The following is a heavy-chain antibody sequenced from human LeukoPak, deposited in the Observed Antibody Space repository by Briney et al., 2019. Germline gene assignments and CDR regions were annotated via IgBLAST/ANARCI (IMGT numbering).Heavy chain of an antibody. CDR2: ISGSGGNT. CDR1: GFTFSSYA. J-gene: IGHJ4*02. V-gene: IGHV3-23*01. CDR3: AKLPSPVGATHYSDY. Sequence: PGGSLRLSCAASGFTFSSYAVSWVRQAPGKGLEWVSAISGSGGNTYYADSVKGRFTISRDNSKNTLYLQMNSLRAEDTAVYYCAKLPSPVGATHYSDYWGQGTLVTVSS. D-gene: IGHD1-26*01.